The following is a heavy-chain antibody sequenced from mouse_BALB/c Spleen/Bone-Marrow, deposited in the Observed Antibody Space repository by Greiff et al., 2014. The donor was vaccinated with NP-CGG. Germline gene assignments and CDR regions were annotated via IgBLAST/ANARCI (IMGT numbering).Heavy chain of an antibody. J-gene: IGHJ4*01. D-gene: IGHD2-3*01. CDR2: TDPANGNT. CDR3: ARWLLPYGLDY. CDR1: GFNIKDTY. Sequence: VQLKHSGAELVKPGASVKLSCTATGFNIKDTYMHWVKQRPEQGLEWIGRTDPANGNTKYDPKFQGKATITADTSSNTAYLQLSSLTSEDTAVYYCARWLLPYGLDYWGQGTSVTVSS. V-gene: IGHV14-3*02.